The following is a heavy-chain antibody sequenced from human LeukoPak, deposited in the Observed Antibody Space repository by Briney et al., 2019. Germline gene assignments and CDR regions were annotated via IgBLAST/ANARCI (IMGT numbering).Heavy chain of an antibody. J-gene: IGHJ5*02. CDR2: IYYTGST. Sequence: SETLSLTCSVSGGSISGSSYYWGWIRQPPGKGLEWIGSIYYTGSTNYNPSLKSRVTISLDTSKKQFSLKLSSVTAADTAVYYCASVRGYSSGWYASGFDPWGQGTLVTVSS. CDR3: ASVRGYSSGWYASGFDP. D-gene: IGHD6-19*01. V-gene: IGHV4-39*07. CDR1: GGSISGSSYY.